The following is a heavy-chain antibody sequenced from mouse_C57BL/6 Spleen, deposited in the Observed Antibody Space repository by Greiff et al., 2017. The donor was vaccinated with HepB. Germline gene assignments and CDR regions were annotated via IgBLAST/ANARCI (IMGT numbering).Heavy chain of an antibody. Sequence: EVKLQESGGGLVQPGGSLKLSCAASGFTFSDYYMYWVRQTPEKRLEWVAYISNGGGSTYYPDTVKGRFTISRDNAKNTLYLQMSRLKSEDTAMYYCAVTNWYFDVWGTGTTVTVSS. CDR1: GFTFSDYY. D-gene: IGHD2-1*01. V-gene: IGHV5-12*01. CDR2: ISNGGGST. CDR3: AVTNWYFDV. J-gene: IGHJ1*03.